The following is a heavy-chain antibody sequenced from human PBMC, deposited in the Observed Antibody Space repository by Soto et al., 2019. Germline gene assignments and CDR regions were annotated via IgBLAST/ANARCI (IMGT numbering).Heavy chain of an antibody. V-gene: IGHV3-30-3*01. D-gene: IGHD3-16*02. J-gene: IGHJ5*02. CDR3: AAYCYTMTCTHFHGYS. Sequence: SGGSLRLSCAASGFTFSGYSMHWARQSPGKGLEWVALISYDGSNKYYADSVKGRFTISRDNSKNTLYLQLNSLRAEDTAVYYCAAYCYTMTCTHFHGYSWGQGTQVTVSS. CDR1: GFTFSGYS. CDR2: ISYDGSNK.